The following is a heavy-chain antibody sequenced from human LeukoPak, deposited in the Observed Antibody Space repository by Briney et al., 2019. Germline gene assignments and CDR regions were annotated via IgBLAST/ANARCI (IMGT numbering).Heavy chain of an antibody. CDR3: AKYSSSFDGMDV. J-gene: IGHJ6*02. CDR1: GFTFSSYA. D-gene: IGHD6-13*01. CDR2: LSDSGGST. V-gene: IGHV3-23*01. Sequence: PGGSLRLSCAASGFTFSSYAMSWVRQAPGKGLEWVSALSDSGGSTYYADSVKGRFTISRDNSKNTLYLQMNSLRAEDTAVYYCAKYSSSFDGMDVWGQGTTVTVSS.